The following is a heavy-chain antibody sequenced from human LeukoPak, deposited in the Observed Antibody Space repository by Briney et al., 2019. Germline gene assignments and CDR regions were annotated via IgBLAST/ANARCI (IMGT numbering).Heavy chain of an antibody. Sequence: PVKPSCNPSGAHFTRLAISWGRQAARLGRGCLGGFIPLFGMANYAQKFQGRVTITADESTSTAYMELSSLRSEDTAVYYCARDPLGYCSGGSCSNFDYWGQGTLVTVSS. V-gene: IGHV1-69*01. CDR2: FIPLFGMA. D-gene: IGHD2-15*01. CDR1: GAHFTRLA. CDR3: ARDPLGYCSGGSCSNFDY. J-gene: IGHJ4*02.